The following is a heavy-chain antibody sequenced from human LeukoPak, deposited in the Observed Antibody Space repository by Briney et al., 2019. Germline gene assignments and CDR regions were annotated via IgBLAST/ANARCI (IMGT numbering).Heavy chain of an antibody. CDR1: EFTFSVAW. D-gene: IGHD2-15*01. J-gene: IGHJ4*02. V-gene: IGHV3-15*01. CDR3: TTVGCSGGGCFFFDY. CDR2: IKSKTDGGTT. Sequence: MAGGSLRLSCAVSEFTFSVAWMSWVRQAPGKGLEWVGRIKSKTDGGTTDYAAPVKGRFTISRDDSKNALYLQMNSLKAEDTAVYYCTTVGCSGGGCFFFDYWGQGTLVTVSS.